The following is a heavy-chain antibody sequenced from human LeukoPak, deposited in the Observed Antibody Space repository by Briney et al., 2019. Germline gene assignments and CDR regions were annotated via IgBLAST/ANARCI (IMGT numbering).Heavy chain of an antibody. Sequence: ASVKVSCKASGYTFTSYDINWVRQATGQGLEWMGWMNPNSGNTGYAQKLQGRVTMTTDTSTSTAYMELRSLRSDDTAVYYCARERGLRFDPWGQGTLVTVSS. CDR1: GYTFTSYD. CDR3: ARERGLRFDP. CDR2: MNPNSGNT. D-gene: IGHD3-10*01. J-gene: IGHJ5*02. V-gene: IGHV1-8*02.